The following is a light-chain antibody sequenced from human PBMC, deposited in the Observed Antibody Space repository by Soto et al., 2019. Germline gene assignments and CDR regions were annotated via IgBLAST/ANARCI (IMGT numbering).Light chain of an antibody. CDR2: EDT. CDR3: WSYAVGRTYV. Sequence: QSELTQPASESGDPGQSITSSCTGSSSDVGNYNLVSWYQQHPGKAPKLMIYEDTKWPSGVSNRFSGSKSGNTAYLTISGLQAEDEADYYCWSYAVGRTYVFGTGTKGTV. CDR1: SSDVGNYNL. J-gene: IGLJ1*01. V-gene: IGLV2-23*01.